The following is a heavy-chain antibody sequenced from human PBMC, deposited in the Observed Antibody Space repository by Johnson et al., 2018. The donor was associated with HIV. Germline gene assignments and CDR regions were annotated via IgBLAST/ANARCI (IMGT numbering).Heavy chain of an antibody. CDR2: IGTAGDT. Sequence: VQLVESGGGLVQPGRSLRLSFTASGFTLGDYAMSWFRLAPGKGLEWVSAIGTAGDTYYPGSVKGRFTISRENAKNSLYLQMNSLRAEDTAVYYCARENLSSGAFDIWGQGTMVTVSS. J-gene: IGHJ3*02. CDR1: GFTLGDYA. CDR3: ARENLSSGAFDI. V-gene: IGHV3-13*01.